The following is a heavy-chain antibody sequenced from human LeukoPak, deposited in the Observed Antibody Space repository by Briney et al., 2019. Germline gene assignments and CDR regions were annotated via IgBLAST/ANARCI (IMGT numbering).Heavy chain of an antibody. Sequence: GGSLRLSCAASGFTFSGSAMHWVRQASWKGLEWVGRIRTKANTYATAYAASVKGRFTISRDDSKNTAYLQMNSLKTEDTAVYYCTRLATWFGEPAILDYWGQGTLVTVSS. D-gene: IGHD3-10*01. J-gene: IGHJ4*02. CDR3: TRLATWFGEPAILDY. CDR1: GFTFSGSA. CDR2: IRTKANTYAT. V-gene: IGHV3-73*01.